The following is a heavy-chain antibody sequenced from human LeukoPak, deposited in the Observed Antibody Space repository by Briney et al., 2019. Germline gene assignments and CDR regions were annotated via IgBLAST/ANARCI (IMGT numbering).Heavy chain of an antibody. CDR1: GFSFSNYA. J-gene: IGHJ4*02. CDR3: AKANYYDNSGYYYFDY. Sequence: PGGSLRLSCAASGFSFSNYAMSWVRQAPGKGLGWVSGVSGSGGSTYYADSVQGRFTISRDKSKNTLYLQMNSLRVEDTALYYCAKANYYDNSGYYYFDYWGQGTLVTVSS. CDR2: VSGSGGST. V-gene: IGHV3-23*01. D-gene: IGHD3-22*01.